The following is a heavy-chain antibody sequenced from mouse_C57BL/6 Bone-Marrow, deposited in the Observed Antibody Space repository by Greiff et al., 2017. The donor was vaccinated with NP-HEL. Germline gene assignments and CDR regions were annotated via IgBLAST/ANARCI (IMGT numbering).Heavy chain of an antibody. Sequence: DVQLQESGTVLARPGASVKMSCKTSGYTFTSYWMHWVKQRPGQGLEWIGAIYPGNSDTSYNQKFKGKAKLTAVTSASTAYMELSSLTNEDSAVYYCTREEYYDYDGGYAMDYWGQGTSVTVSS. CDR1: GYTFTSYW. D-gene: IGHD2-4*01. CDR3: TREEYYDYDGGYAMDY. CDR2: IYPGNSDT. J-gene: IGHJ4*01. V-gene: IGHV1-5*01.